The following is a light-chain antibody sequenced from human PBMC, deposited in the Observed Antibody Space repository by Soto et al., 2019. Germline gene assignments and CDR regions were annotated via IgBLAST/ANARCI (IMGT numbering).Light chain of an antibody. CDR1: QGIRSA. V-gene: IGKV1D-13*01. CDR2: DAS. Sequence: AIQLTQSPSSLSASVGERVTITCRASQGIRSALAWYQQKPGKAPELLIYDASTLESGVPSRFSGSGSGTDITLTISSLQPEDFATYHCQQFNNYPRTFGQGTRLEIK. CDR3: QQFNNYPRT. J-gene: IGKJ5*01.